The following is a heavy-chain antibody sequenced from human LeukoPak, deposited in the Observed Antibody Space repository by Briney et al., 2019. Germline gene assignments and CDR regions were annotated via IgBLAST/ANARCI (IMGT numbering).Heavy chain of an antibody. V-gene: IGHV1-3*03. CDR3: ARGGSYAMDV. CDR1: GYTFTNYG. D-gene: IGHD2-2*01. CDR2: INGGNGNA. J-gene: IGHJ6*02. Sequence: GASVTVSYKASGYTFTNYGIHWVRQAPGQRLEWMGWINGGNGNAKYSQEFQGRVTITRDTSANTAYMELSSLRSEDMALYYCARGGSYAMDVWGQGTTVTVAS.